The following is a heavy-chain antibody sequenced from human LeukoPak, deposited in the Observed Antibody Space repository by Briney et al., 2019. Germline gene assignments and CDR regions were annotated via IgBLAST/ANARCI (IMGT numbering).Heavy chain of an antibody. CDR3: AKDSCSGGSCYFDY. CDR2: ISWNSGSI. Sequence: GGSLRLSCAASGFTFDDYAMHWVRQAPGKGLEWVSGISWNSGSIGYADSVKGRFTISGDNAKNSLYLQMNSLRAEDTALYYCAKDSCSGGSCYFDYWGQGTLVTVSS. D-gene: IGHD2-15*01. J-gene: IGHJ4*02. V-gene: IGHV3-9*01. CDR1: GFTFDDYA.